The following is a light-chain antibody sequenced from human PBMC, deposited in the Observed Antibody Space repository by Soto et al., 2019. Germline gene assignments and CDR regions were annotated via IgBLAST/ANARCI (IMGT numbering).Light chain of an antibody. Sequence: DIQMTQSPSTLSASVADRVTITCRASQSISTWLAWYQQKPGKAPKVLIYDASILEDGVPSRFSGRGSGRQFTLTISSLQPDDFATYYCQQYSIYPCTFGQGTKVDIK. J-gene: IGKJ2*02. V-gene: IGKV1-5*01. CDR1: QSISTW. CDR3: QQYSIYPCT. CDR2: DAS.